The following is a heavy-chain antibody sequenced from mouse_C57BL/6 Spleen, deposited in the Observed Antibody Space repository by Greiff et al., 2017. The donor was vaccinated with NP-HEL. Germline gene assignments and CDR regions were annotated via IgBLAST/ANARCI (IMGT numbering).Heavy chain of an antibody. D-gene: IGHD1-1*01. Sequence: VQLKQSGPVLVKPGASVKMSCKASGYTFTDYYMNWVKQSHGKSLEWIGVINPYNGGTSYNQKFKGKATLTVDKSSSTAYMELNSLTSEDSAVYYCARDGSSYWYVDVWGTGTTVTVSS. J-gene: IGHJ1*03. CDR2: INPYNGGT. V-gene: IGHV1-19*01. CDR3: ARDGSSYWYVDV. CDR1: GYTFTDYY.